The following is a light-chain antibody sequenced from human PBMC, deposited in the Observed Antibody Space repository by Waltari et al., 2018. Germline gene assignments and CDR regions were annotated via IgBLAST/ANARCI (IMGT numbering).Light chain of an antibody. CDR1: GSNIGSNS. CDR3: AAWEDSLNGYV. J-gene: IGLJ1*01. Sequence: QSVLTQPPSASGTPGQRVTISCSGSGSNIGSNSVNWFQQVPGTAPKLLIYSNNQWPSGVPDRFSGSKSGTSASLAISGLQSEDEADYYCAAWEDSLNGYVFGTGTKVTVL. V-gene: IGLV1-44*01. CDR2: SNN.